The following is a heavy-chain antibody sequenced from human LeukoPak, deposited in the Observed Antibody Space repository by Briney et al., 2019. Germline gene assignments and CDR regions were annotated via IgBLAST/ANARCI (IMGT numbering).Heavy chain of an antibody. CDR1: GGSISSYY. Sequence: PSETLSLTCTVSGGSISSYYWSWIGQPPGKGLEWIGYIYYSGSTNYNPSLKSRVTISVDTSKNQFSLKLSSATAADTAVYYCARDTLNYYYYYGMDVWGQGTTVTVSS. CDR3: ARDTLNYYYYYGMDV. V-gene: IGHV4-59*01. J-gene: IGHJ6*02. CDR2: IYYSGST.